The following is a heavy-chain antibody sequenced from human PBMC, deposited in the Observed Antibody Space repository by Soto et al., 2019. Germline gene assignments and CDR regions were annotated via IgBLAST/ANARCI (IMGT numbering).Heavy chain of an antibody. V-gene: IGHV3-23*01. CDR2: ISGSGGST. Sequence: GGSLRLSCAASGFTFSSYAMSWVRQAPGKGLEWVSAISGSGGSTYYADSVKGRFTISRDNSKNTLYLQMNSLRAEDTAVYYCAKDALSYYYDSIVYYYAAAPVAPMDVWGRGTTDTGSS. D-gene: IGHD3-22*01. J-gene: IGHJ6*02. CDR1: GFTFSSYA. CDR3: AKDALSYYYDSIVYYYAAAPVAPMDV.